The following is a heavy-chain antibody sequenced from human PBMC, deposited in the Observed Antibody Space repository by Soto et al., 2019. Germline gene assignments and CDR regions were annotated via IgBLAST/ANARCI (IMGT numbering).Heavy chain of an antibody. CDR3: ANIGVATMLDWYFDL. CDR2: ISGSGGST. D-gene: IGHD5-12*01. V-gene: IGHV3-23*01. Sequence: EVQLLESGGGLVQPGGSLRLSCAASGFTFSSYAMSWVRQAPGKGLEWVSAISGSGGSTYYAVSVKGRFTISRDNSKNTLYLKMNSLRAEDTAVYYCANIGVATMLDWYFDLWGRGTLVTVSS. J-gene: IGHJ2*01. CDR1: GFTFSSYA.